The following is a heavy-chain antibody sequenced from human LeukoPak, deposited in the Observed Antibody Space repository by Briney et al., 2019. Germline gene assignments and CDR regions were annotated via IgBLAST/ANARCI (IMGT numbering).Heavy chain of an antibody. J-gene: IGHJ4*02. CDR1: GESFSGYY. V-gene: IGHV4-34*01. CDR3: AGGGY. CDR2: INQSGST. Sequence: SETLSLTCAVYGESFSGYYLSWIRQPPGKGLEWIGEINQSGSTNYNPSLKSRVTISVDTSRNQFSLKLSSVTAADTAVYYCAGGGYWGQGTLVTVSS.